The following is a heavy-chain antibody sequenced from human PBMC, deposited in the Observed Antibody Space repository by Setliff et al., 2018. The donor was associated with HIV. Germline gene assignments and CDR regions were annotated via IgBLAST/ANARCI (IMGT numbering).Heavy chain of an antibody. Sequence: PSETLSLTCTVSGGSISSGDYYWSWIRQPPGKGLEWIGYIYYSGSTYYNPSLKSRVTISVDTSKNQFFLTLTSATAADTAVYFCARVPFGSGSYYFDFWGQGTLVTVSS. D-gene: IGHD3-10*01. CDR1: GGSISSGDYY. J-gene: IGHJ4*02. CDR2: IYYSGST. V-gene: IGHV4-30-4*08. CDR3: ARVPFGSGSYYFDF.